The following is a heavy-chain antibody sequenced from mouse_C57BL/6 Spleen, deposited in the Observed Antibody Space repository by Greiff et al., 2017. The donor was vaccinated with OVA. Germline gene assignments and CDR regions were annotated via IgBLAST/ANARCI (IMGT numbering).Heavy chain of an antibody. Sequence: VMLVESGGGLVKPGGSLKLSCAASGFTFSDYGMHWVRQAPEKGLEWVAYISSGSSTIYYADTVKGRFTISRDNAKNTLFLQMTSLRSEDTAMYYCARSGDYDGDYYAMDYWGQGTSVTVSS. J-gene: IGHJ4*01. CDR1: GFTFSDYG. V-gene: IGHV5-17*01. CDR3: ARSGDYDGDYYAMDY. D-gene: IGHD2-4*01. CDR2: ISSGSSTI.